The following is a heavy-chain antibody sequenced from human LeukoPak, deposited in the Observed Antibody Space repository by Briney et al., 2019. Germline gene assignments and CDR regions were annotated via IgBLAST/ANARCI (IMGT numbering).Heavy chain of an antibody. CDR3: ARGDVSPGVRLDY. D-gene: IGHD2-8*01. V-gene: IGHV3-53*01. CDR2: IYSGGST. CDR1: GFTVSSNY. Sequence: GGSLRLSCAASGFTVSSNYMSWVRQAPGKGLEWVSVIYSGGSTYYADSVKGRFTISRDNSKNTLYLQMNSLRAEDTAVYYCARGDVSPGVRLDYWGQGTLVTVSS. J-gene: IGHJ4*02.